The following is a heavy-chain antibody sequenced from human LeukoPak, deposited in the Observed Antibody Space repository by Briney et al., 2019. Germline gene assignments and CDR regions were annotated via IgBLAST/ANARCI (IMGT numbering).Heavy chain of an antibody. V-gene: IGHV1-46*01. CDR2: INPSGGST. CDR1: GYTFTSYC. D-gene: IGHD3-3*01. CDR3: AGGGITIFGVAPISSFDY. Sequence: GASVKVSCKASGYTFTSYCMHWVRQAPGQGLEWMGIINPSGGSTSYAQKFQGRVTMTRDTSTSTVYMELSSLRSEDTAVYYCAGGGITIFGVAPISSFDYWGQGTLVTVSS. J-gene: IGHJ4*02.